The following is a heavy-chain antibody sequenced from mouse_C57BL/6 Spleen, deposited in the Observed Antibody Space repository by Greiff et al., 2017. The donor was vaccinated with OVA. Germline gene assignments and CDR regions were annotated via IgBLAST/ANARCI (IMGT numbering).Heavy chain of an antibody. Sequence: EVKVEESGGGLVQPGGSMKLSCVASGFTFSNYWMNWVRQSPEKGLEWVAQIRLKSDNYATHYAESVKERFTISRDDSKSSVYLQMNNLRAEDTGIYYCTTHYYAMDYWGQGTSVTVSS. CDR2: IRLKSDNYAT. J-gene: IGHJ4*01. CDR3: TTHYYAMDY. V-gene: IGHV6-3*01. CDR1: GFTFSNYW.